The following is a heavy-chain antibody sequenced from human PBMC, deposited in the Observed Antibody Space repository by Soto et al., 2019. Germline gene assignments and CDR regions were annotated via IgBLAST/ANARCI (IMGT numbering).Heavy chain of an antibody. CDR2: ISYDGSNK. Sequence: GGSLRLSCAASGFTFSSYAMHWVRQAPGKGLEWVAVISYDGSNKYYADSVKGRFTISRDNSKNTLYLQMNSLRAEDTAVYYCARDRVVVPAARGGGYYYYYGMDVWGQGTMVTV. D-gene: IGHD2-2*01. CDR3: ARDRVVVPAARGGGYYYYYGMDV. J-gene: IGHJ6*02. CDR1: GFTFSSYA. V-gene: IGHV3-30-3*01.